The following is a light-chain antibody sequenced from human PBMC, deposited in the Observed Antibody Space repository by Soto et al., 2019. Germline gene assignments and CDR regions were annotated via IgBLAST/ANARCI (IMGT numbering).Light chain of an antibody. V-gene: IGLV2-14*01. J-gene: IGLJ2*01. CDR2: GDS. CDR3: SSYTSTNTLI. Sequence: QSALTQPASVSGSPGQSITISCTGTSSDVGDYNYVSWYQQHPGKAPKLLIYGDSNRPSGISSHFSGSKSGNTASLTISGLQAEDEADYYCSSYTSTNTLIFGGGTKLTVL. CDR1: SSDVGDYNY.